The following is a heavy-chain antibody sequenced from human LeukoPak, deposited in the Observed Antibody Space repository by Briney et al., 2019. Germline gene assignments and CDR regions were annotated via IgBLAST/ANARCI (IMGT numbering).Heavy chain of an antibody. V-gene: IGHV1-69*05. CDR3: ARARDYCSGGSCGPYYFDY. CDR1: GGTFSSYA. D-gene: IGHD2-15*01. Sequence: GASVKVSCKASGGTFSSYAISWVRQAPGQGLEWMGGIIPIFGTANYAQKFQGRVTITTDESTSTAYMELSSLRSEDTAVYYCARARDYCSGGSCGPYYFDYWGQGTLSPSPQ. CDR2: IIPIFGTA. J-gene: IGHJ4*02.